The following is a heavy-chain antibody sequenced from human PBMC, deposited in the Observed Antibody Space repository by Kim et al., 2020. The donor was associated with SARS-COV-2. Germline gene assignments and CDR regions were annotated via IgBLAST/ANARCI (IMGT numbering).Heavy chain of an antibody. D-gene: IGHD6-13*01. V-gene: IGHV3-30*18. Sequence: GGSLRLSCAASGFTFSSYGMHWVRQAPGKGLEWVAVISYDGSNKYYADSVKGRFTISRDNSKNTLYLQMNSLRAEDTAVYYCAKEATMYSSSWDRYFQHWGQGTLVTVSS. CDR3: AKEATMYSSSWDRYFQH. J-gene: IGHJ1*01. CDR2: ISYDGSNK. CDR1: GFTFSSYG.